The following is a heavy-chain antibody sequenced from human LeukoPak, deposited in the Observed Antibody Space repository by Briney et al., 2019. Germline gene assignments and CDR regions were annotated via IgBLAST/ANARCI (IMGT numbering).Heavy chain of an antibody. D-gene: IGHD3-22*01. CDR2: IKRDGSEK. V-gene: IGHV3-7*01. CDR1: GFTFSNYW. CDR3: ARDVYYYDSSGHDF. J-gene: IGHJ4*02. Sequence: GGSLRLSCAASGFTFSNYWMNWVRQAPGKGLAWVSNIKRDGSEKYYVGSVRGRFTISRDNVKNSLYLQLSSLKAEDTGIYYCARDVYYYDSSGHDFWGQGTLVTVSS.